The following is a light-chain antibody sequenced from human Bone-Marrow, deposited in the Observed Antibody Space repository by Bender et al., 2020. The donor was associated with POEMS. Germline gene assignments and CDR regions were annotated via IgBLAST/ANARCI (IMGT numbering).Light chain of an antibody. CDR3: SSYASGSTLWV. V-gene: IGLV2-14*01. CDR2: EVT. CDR1: SSDIGGYNY. J-gene: IGLJ3*02. Sequence: QSALTQPASVSGSPGQSITISCTGTSSDIGGYNYVSWYQQHPGKAPKVIIYEVTSRPSGVSHRFSGSKSGNTASLTISGLQAEDEAEYYCSSYASGSTLWVFGGGTKLTVL.